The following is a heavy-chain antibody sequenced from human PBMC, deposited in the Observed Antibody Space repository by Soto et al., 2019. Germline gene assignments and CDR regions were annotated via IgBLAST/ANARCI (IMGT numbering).Heavy chain of an antibody. Sequence: GASVKVSCKASGYTFTGYYMDWVRQAPGQGAEWMGWINPNSGGTNYAQKFQGRGTMTRDTSISTAYMELSRLRSDDTAVYYCARDAAIVVVAAAHLPGGYWGQGTLVTVSS. J-gene: IGHJ4*02. CDR2: INPNSGGT. D-gene: IGHD2-2*01. CDR1: GYTFTGYY. V-gene: IGHV1-2*02. CDR3: ARDAAIVVVAAAHLPGGY.